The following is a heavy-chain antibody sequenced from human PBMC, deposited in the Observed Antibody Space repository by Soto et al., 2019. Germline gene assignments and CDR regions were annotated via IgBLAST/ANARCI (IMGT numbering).Heavy chain of an antibody. D-gene: IGHD3-3*01. Sequence: SETLSLTCTVSGGSISSYYWSWIRQPPGKGLEWIGYIYYSGSTNYNPSLKSRVTISVDTSKNQFSLKLSSVTAADTAVYYCARGLETKNVWSGYRDYYYGMDVWGQGTTVTVSS. V-gene: IGHV4-59*01. CDR3: ARGLETKNVWSGYRDYYYGMDV. CDR2: IYYSGST. J-gene: IGHJ6*02. CDR1: GGSISSYY.